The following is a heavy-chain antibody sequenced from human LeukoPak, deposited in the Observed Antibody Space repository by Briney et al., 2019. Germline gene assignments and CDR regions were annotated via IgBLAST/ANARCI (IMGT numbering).Heavy chain of an antibody. CDR3: AKARGADSSGQGAFDI. V-gene: IGHV3-48*03. Sequence: GGSLRLSCAASGFTFSSYEMNWVRQAPGKGLEWVSYISSSGSTIYYADSVKGRFTISRDNAKNSLYLQMNSLRAEDMALYYCAKARGADSSGQGAFDIWGQGTMVIVSS. CDR1: GFTFSSYE. CDR2: ISSSGSTI. J-gene: IGHJ3*02. D-gene: IGHD3-22*01.